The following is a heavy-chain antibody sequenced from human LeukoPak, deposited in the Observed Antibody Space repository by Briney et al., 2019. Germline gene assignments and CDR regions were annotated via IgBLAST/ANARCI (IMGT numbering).Heavy chain of an antibody. CDR1: GFTFQHYG. Sequence: PGGSLRLSCAASGFTFQHYGMIGVRQAPGKGLEGVSGINWNGGSTGYADSVKGGFTISRDNAKNSLYLQVKSLRAEHRPLYYCASDPLIQKFGELLQWFDPWGEGTLVTVSS. V-gene: IGHV3-20*04. D-gene: IGHD3-10*01. J-gene: IGHJ5*02. CDR3: ASDPLIQKFGELLQWFDP. CDR2: INWNGGST.